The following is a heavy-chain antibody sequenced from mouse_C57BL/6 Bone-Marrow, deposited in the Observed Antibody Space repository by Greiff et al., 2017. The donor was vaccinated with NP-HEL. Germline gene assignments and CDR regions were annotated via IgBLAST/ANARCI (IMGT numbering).Heavy chain of an antibody. V-gene: IGHV1-69*01. Sequence: QVQLQQPGAELVMPGASVKLSCKASGYTFTSYWMHWVKQRPGQGLEWIGEIDPSDSYTNYNQKFKGKSTLTVDKSSSTAYMQLSSLTSEDSAVYYCAHYGSSYDWYFDVWGTGTTVTVSS. J-gene: IGHJ1*03. D-gene: IGHD1-1*01. CDR2: IDPSDSYT. CDR3: AHYGSSYDWYFDV. CDR1: GYTFTSYW.